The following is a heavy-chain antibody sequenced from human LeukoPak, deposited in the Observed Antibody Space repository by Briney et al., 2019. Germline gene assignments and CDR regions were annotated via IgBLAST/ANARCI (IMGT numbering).Heavy chain of an antibody. CDR2: INPNSGGT. CDR3: ARDQWFGESLGGP. CDR1: GYTFTNYY. D-gene: IGHD3-10*01. V-gene: IGHV1-2*02. J-gene: IGHJ5*02. Sequence: ASVKVSCKASGYTFTNYYMHWVRQAPGQGLEWMGWINPNSGGTNYAQKFQGRVTMTRDTSISTAYMELSRLRSDDTAVYYCARDQWFGESLGGPWGQGTLVTVSS.